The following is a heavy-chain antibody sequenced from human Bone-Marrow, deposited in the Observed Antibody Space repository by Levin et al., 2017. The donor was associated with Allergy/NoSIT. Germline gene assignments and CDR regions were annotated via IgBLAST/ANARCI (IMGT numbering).Heavy chain of an antibody. CDR2: IWYDGSNK. J-gene: IGHJ4*02. CDR1: GFTFSSYG. Sequence: GGSLRLSCAASGFTFSSYGMHWVRQAPGKGLEWVAVIWYDGSNKYYADSVKGRFTISRDNSKNTLYLQMNSLRAEDTAVYYCARGSGQYQLLPGVPGNDYWGQGTLVTVSS. V-gene: IGHV3-33*01. CDR3: ARGSGQYQLLPGVPGNDY. D-gene: IGHD2-2*01.